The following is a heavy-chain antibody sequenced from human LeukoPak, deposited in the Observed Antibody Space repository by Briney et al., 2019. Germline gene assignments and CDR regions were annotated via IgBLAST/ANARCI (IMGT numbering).Heavy chain of an antibody. V-gene: IGHV1-2*02. CDR2: INPNSGGT. D-gene: IGHD3-10*01. CDR3: ARDGVTYYYGSGSYFFGSDFFDY. Sequence: ASVKVSCKASGYTFTGYYMHWVRQAPGQGLEWMGWINPNSGGTSYAQKFQGRVTMTRDMSTSTVYMELSSLRSEDTAVYYCARDGVTYYYGSGSYFFGSDFFDYWGQGTLVTVSS. CDR1: GYTFTGYY. J-gene: IGHJ4*02.